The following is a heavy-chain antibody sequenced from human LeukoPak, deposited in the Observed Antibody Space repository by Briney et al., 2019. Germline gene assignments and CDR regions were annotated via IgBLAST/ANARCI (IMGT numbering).Heavy chain of an antibody. Sequence: PSETLSLTCTVSGGSISSYFWSWIRQPPGKGLEWIGYIYYSGSTNYNPSLKSRVTISVDTSKNQFSLKLSSVTAAGTAVYYCARNQTGPADYWGQGTLVTVSS. D-gene: IGHD1-1*01. CDR3: ARNQTGPADY. J-gene: IGHJ4*02. V-gene: IGHV4-59*12. CDR1: GGSISSYF. CDR2: IYYSGST.